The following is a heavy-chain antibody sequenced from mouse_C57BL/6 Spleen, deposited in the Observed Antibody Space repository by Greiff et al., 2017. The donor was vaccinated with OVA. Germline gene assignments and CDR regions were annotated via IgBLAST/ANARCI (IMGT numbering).Heavy chain of an antibody. V-gene: IGHV3-1*01. CDR2: ISYSGST. Sequence: EVQLQESGPGMVKPSQSLSLTCTVTGYSITSGYDWHWIRHFPGNKLEWMGYISYSGSTNYNPSLKSRISITHDTSKNHFFLKLNSVTTEDTATYYCARDRGGYYYGSSYWYFDVWGTGTTVTVSS. CDR3: ARDRGGYYYGSSYWYFDV. J-gene: IGHJ1*03. D-gene: IGHD1-1*01. CDR1: GYSITSGYD.